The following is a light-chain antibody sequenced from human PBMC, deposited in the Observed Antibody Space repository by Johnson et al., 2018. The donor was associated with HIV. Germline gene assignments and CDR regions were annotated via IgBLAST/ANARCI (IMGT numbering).Light chain of an antibody. CDR3: GTWDSGLSAVYV. J-gene: IGLJ1*01. V-gene: IGLV1-51*01. Sequence: QLVLTQPPSVSAAPGQKVTISCSGSSSNIGNNYVSWYQHLPGTAPKLLIYDNNKRPSGIPDRFSGSKSGTSATLGITGLQTGAEAEDYCGTWDSGLSAVYVLGPGTQVSVL. CDR2: DNN. CDR1: SSNIGNNY.